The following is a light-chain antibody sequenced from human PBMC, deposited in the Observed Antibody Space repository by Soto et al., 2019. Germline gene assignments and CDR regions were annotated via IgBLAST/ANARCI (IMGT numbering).Light chain of an antibody. J-gene: IGKJ5*01. CDR3: QQSYSTPIT. Sequence: DIQMTQSPSSLSASVGDRVTITCRTSETISIYLTWYQQKPGKAPKLLIYAASSLQSGVPSRFSGSGSGTDFTLTIDSLQPEDFATYYCQQSYSTPITFGQGTRLEIK. CDR1: ETISIY. V-gene: IGKV1-39*01. CDR2: AAS.